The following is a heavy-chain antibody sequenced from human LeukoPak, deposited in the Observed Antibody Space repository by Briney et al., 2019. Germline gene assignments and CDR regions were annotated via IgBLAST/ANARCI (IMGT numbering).Heavy chain of an antibody. J-gene: IGHJ4*02. D-gene: IGHD6-19*01. V-gene: IGHV4-39*01. Sequence: LETLSLTCTVSGGSISSSSYYWGWIRQPPGKGLEWIGSIYYSGSTYYNPSLKSRVTISVDTSKNQFSLKLSSVTAADTAVYYCAKTEDSSGWFSLDYWGQGTLVTVSS. CDR3: AKTEDSSGWFSLDY. CDR1: GGSISSSSYY. CDR2: IYYSGST.